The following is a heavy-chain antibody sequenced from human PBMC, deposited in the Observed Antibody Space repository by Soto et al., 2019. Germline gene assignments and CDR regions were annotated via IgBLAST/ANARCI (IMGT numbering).Heavy chain of an antibody. CDR1: GGSIGSGGYY. D-gene: IGHD3-9*01. Sequence: SETLSLTCTVSGGSIGSGGYYWSWIRQDPGKGLEWLGYIYSNGNTYYNPSLKSRLVISSDTSQNLFSLRLSSVTAADTGMYFCARGRLTIQKGFDIWGQGKMVT. CDR2: IYSNGNT. J-gene: IGHJ3*02. V-gene: IGHV4-31*03. CDR3: ARGRLTIQKGFDI.